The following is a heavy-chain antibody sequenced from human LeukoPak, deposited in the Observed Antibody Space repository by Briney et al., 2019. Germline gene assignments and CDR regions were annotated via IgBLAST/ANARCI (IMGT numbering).Heavy chain of an antibody. CDR3: ARRRAVPGFYYFDY. V-gene: IGHV4-59*08. D-gene: IGHD2/OR15-2a*01. J-gene: IGHJ4*02. Sequence: SETLSLTCTVSGGPISSYYWTWIRQPPGKGLEWIGYIYYSGSTNYNPSLRSRVTMSVDTSKNQFSLKLSSLTAADTAVYYCARRRAVPGFYYFDYWGQGILVTVSS. CDR1: GGPISSYY. CDR2: IYYSGST.